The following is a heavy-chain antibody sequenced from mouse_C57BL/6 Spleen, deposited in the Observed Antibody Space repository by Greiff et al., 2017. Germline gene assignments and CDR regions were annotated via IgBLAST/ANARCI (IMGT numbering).Heavy chain of an antibody. CDR2: IHPNSGST. V-gene: IGHV1-64*01. CDR1: GYTFTSYW. J-gene: IGHJ2*01. CDR3: ARDGSSQYYFDD. D-gene: IGHD1-1*01. Sequence: QVQLQQPGAELVKPGASVKLSCKASGYTFTSYWMHWVKQRPGQGLEWIGMIHPNSGSTNYNEKFKSKATLTVDKSSSTAYMQLSSLTSEDSAVYYCARDGSSQYYFDDWGQGTTLTVSS.